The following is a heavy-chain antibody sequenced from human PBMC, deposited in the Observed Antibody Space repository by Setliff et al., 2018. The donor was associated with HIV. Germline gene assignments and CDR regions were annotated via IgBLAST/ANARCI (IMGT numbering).Heavy chain of an antibody. V-gene: IGHV4-34*01. CDR1: TGSFSGYY. CDR3: AKAQLPPTYIDV. J-gene: IGHJ6*03. Sequence: KPSETLSLTCAVYTGSFSGYYWSWIRQPPGKGLEWIGMITHSGSTNYNPSLKSRVTISVDTSKNHFSLKLTSVTAADTAVYYCAKAQLPPTYIDVWGKGTTVTVSS. D-gene: IGHD2-2*01. CDR2: ITHSGST.